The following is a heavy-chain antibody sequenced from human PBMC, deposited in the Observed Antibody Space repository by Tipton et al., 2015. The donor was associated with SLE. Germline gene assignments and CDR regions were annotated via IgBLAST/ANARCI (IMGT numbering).Heavy chain of an antibody. J-gene: IGHJ4*02. V-gene: IGHV4-61*02. CDR1: GGSISSGSYY. D-gene: IGHD4-11*01. CDR3: ARESHSNYEGNLDD. CDR2: IYTSGST. Sequence: TLSLTCTVSGGSISSGSYYWSWIRQPAGKGLEWIGRIYTSGSTNYNPSLKSRVTISVDTSKNQFSLKLSSVTAADTAVYYCARESHSNYEGNLDDGGQGTLVTVSS.